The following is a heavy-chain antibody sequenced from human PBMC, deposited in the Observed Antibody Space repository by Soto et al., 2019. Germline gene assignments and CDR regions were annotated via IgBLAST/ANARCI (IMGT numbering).Heavy chain of an antibody. V-gene: IGHV4-4*02. CDR2: IFHSGNT. D-gene: IGHD3-3*02. CDR3: SNRPFFEWAPYYGLDG. CDR1: GGSITGSDW. Sequence: QMQLQESGPGLVKPSETLSLTCVVSGGSITGSDWWTWVRQSPEKGLAWIGEIFHSGNTTYSPSLKSRVTSALDKSANQSSLKLISVTAADTAIYYCSNRPFFEWAPYYGLDGWGPGTTVIVAS. J-gene: IGHJ6*02.